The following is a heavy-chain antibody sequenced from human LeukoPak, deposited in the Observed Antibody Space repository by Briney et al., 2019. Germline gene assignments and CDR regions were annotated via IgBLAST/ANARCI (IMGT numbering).Heavy chain of an antibody. Sequence: GGSLRLSCAASAFTFSSYWMSWVRQAPGKGLEWVANIKEDGSEKYYGDSVKGRFTISRDNAKNSLYLQMNSLRAEDTAVYYCARDSSGYQWGQGTLVTVSS. D-gene: IGHD3-22*01. J-gene: IGHJ4*02. V-gene: IGHV3-7*01. CDR3: ARDSSGYQ. CDR1: AFTFSSYW. CDR2: IKEDGSEK.